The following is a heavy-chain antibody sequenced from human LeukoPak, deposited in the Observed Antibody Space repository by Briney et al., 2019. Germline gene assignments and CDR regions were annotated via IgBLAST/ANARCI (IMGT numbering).Heavy chain of an antibody. J-gene: IGHJ4*02. Sequence: GRSLRLSCAASGFTFSSYGMHWVRQAPGKGLEWVAVISYDGSNKYYADSVKGRFTISRDNSKNTQYLQMNSLRAEDTAVYYCAKVGYSSSWSPFDYWGQGTLVTVSS. CDR2: ISYDGSNK. CDR1: GFTFSSYG. D-gene: IGHD6-13*01. CDR3: AKVGYSSSWSPFDY. V-gene: IGHV3-30*18.